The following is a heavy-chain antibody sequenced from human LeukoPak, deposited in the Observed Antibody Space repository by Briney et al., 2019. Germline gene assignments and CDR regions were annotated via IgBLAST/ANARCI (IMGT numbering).Heavy chain of an antibody. CDR1: GYTFTSYD. Sequence: ASVKVSCKASGYTFTSYDINWVRQATGQGLEWMGWMNPNSGNTGYAQKFQGRVTMTRNTSISTAYMELSSLRSEDTAVYYCAIMAQIVATDAFDIWGQGTMVTGSS. D-gene: IGHD5-12*01. J-gene: IGHJ3*02. CDR2: MNPNSGNT. V-gene: IGHV1-8*01. CDR3: AIMAQIVATDAFDI.